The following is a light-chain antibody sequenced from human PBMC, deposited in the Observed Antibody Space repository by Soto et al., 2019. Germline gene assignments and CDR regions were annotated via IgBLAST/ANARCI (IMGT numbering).Light chain of an antibody. CDR1: QTISSW. CDR2: KAS. V-gene: IGKV1-5*03. J-gene: IGKJ1*01. Sequence: DIQMNQSPSTLSGSVGDRVTITCRASQTISSWWAWYQQTPGKAPKLLIYKASTLKSGVPSRFSGSGSGTEFTLTTSSLQPDDFATYYCQHYNSYSEAFGQGTVVEI. CDR3: QHYNSYSEA.